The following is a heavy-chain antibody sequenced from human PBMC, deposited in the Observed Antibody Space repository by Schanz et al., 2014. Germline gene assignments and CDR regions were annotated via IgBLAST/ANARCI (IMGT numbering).Heavy chain of an antibody. Sequence: EVQLLESGGGLVQPGGSLRLSCLASGFAFSSYGMNWLRQAPGKGPEWVANIKHDGSVKDYVDSVEGRFTISRDNAKNSLFLQMNSLRAEDTAVYYCAKGRFGELSAFDIWGQGTMVTVSS. CDR2: IKHDGSVK. CDR1: GFAFSSYG. D-gene: IGHD3-10*01. J-gene: IGHJ3*02. CDR3: AKGRFGELSAFDI. V-gene: IGHV3-7*02.